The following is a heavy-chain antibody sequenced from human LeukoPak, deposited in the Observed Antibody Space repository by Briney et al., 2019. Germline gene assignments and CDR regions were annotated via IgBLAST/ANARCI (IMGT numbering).Heavy chain of an antibody. J-gene: IGHJ3*02. D-gene: IGHD4-23*01. V-gene: IGHV3-15*01. Sequence: PGGSLRLSCAASGFTFSNAWMSWVRQAPGKVLEWVGRIKSKTDGGTTDYAAPVKGRFTTSRDDSKNTLYLQMNSLKTEDTAVYYCTTDLRWLDEGPDAFDIWGQGTMVTVSS. CDR1: GFTFSNAW. CDR3: TTDLRWLDEGPDAFDI. CDR2: IKSKTDGGTT.